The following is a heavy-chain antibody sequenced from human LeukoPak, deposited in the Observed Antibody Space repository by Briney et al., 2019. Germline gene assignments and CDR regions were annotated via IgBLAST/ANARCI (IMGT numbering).Heavy chain of an antibody. J-gene: IGHJ5*02. D-gene: IGHD5-18*01. V-gene: IGHV3-21*01. CDR1: GFTFSSYS. Sequence: PGGSLRLSCAASGFTFSSYSMNWVRQAPGKGLEWVSSISSSSSYIYYADSVKGRFTISRDNAKNSLYLQMNSLRAEDTAVYYCARDRDEGYSYDYDWSWGQGTLVTVSS. CDR2: ISSSSSYI. CDR3: ARDRDEGYSYDYDWS.